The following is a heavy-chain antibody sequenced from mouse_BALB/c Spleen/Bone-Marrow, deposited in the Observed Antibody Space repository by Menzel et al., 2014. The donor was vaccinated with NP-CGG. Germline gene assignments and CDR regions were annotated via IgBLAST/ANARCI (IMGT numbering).Heavy chain of an antibody. Sequence: LVKTGASVKISCKASGYSFTGYYMHWVKQSHGKSLEWIGYISCYNGATSYNQNFKGKATFTVDTSSSTAYMQLNSLTSEDSAVYYCVRRRKPIVYYSMDYWGQGTSVTVSS. V-gene: IGHV1S34*01. J-gene: IGHJ4*01. CDR2: ISCYNGAT. CDR1: GYSFTGYY. CDR3: VRRRKPIVYYSMDY.